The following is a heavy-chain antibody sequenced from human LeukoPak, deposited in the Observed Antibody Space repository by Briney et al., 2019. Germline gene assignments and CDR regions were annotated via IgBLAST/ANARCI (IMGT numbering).Heavy chain of an antibody. D-gene: IGHD1-26*01. CDR1: GFTFSSYS. V-gene: IGHV3-21*01. J-gene: IGHJ3*02. CDR3: ARDSGSPSIEDAFDI. CDR2: ISSSSSYI. Sequence: GGSLRLSCAASGFTFSSYSMNWVRQAPGKGLEWVSSISSSSSYIYYADSVKGRFTISRDNAKNSLYLQMNSLRAEDTAVYYCARDSGSPSIEDAFDIWGQGTMVTVSS.